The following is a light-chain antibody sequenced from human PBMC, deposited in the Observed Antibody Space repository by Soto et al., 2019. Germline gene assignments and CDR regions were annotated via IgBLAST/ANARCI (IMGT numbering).Light chain of an antibody. V-gene: IGLV7-43*01. CDR3: LLYCGGAVV. Sequence: QAVVTQEPSLTVSPGGTVTLTCASSTGAVTSCHYPNWFQQKPGQAPRELMYSTHNKHSWNPARFSGSLLGGKAALTLSGVQPEDEAEYYCLLYCGGAVVFGGGTKLTVL. CDR2: STH. J-gene: IGLJ2*01. CDR1: TGAVTSCHY.